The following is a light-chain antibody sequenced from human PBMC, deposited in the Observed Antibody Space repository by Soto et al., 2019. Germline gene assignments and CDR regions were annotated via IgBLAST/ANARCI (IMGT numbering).Light chain of an antibody. J-gene: IGKJ5*01. CDR2: DVA. Sequence: EIVFTQSPATLSLSPGERATLSCRASQSVSNYLAWYQQKPGQPPRLIMYDVATRANGIPARFSGSGSGTDFTLTIGSLQPEDFAVYYCQQRSSWPLITFGQGTRLEIK. CDR1: QSVSNY. CDR3: QQRSSWPLIT. V-gene: IGKV3-11*01.